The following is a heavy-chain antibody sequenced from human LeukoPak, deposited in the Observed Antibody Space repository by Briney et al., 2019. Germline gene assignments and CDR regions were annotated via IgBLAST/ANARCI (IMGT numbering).Heavy chain of an antibody. Sequence: GASVKVSCKASGYTFTGYYMHWVRQAPGQGLEWMGWINPNSGGTNYAQKFQGRVTMTRDTSISTAYMELSRLRSDDTAVYYCARVRTPILEYAQSGFDYWGQGTLVTVSS. CDR3: ARVRTPILEYAQSGFDY. V-gene: IGHV1-2*02. D-gene: IGHD1-14*01. CDR2: INPNSGGT. J-gene: IGHJ4*02. CDR1: GYTFTGYY.